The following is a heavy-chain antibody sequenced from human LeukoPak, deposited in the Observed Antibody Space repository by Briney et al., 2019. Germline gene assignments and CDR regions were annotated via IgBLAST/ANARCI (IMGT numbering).Heavy chain of an antibody. CDR3: AKQATGNYGIYDY. CDR1: GFTFSSYA. Sequence: GGSLRLSCAAPGFTFSSYAMSWVRQAPGKGLEWVSAISGSGGSTHYVDSVKGRFTTSRDNSKNTLYLQMNSLRAEDTAVYYCAKQATGNYGIYDYWGQGTLVTVSS. CDR2: ISGSGGST. D-gene: IGHD3-9*01. J-gene: IGHJ4*02. V-gene: IGHV3-23*01.